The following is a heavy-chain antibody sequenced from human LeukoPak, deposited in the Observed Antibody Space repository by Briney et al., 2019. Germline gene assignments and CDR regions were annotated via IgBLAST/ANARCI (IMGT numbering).Heavy chain of an antibody. Sequence: PSETLSLTCTVSGGSISRYYWSWIRQPPGKGLKWIGYIYTSGSTNYNPSLKSRVTISVDTSKNQFSLKLSSVTAADTAVYYCARQGERDAFDIWGQGTMVTVSS. CDR1: GGSISRYY. CDR2: IYTSGST. J-gene: IGHJ3*02. CDR3: ARQGERDAFDI. V-gene: IGHV4-4*09. D-gene: IGHD1-1*01.